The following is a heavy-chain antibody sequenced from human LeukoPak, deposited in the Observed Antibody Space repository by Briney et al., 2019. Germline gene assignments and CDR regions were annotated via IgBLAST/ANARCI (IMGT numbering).Heavy chain of an antibody. CDR3: ARDVSSWPFFDS. CDR1: GGSLRSQS. V-gene: IGHV4-4*07. D-gene: IGHD6-13*01. J-gene: IGHJ4*02. Sequence: SETLSLTCTVSGGSLRSQSWSWIRQPAGRGLEWLGRIYASGSTNYSPSLKSRDTMSLDTSNVQYPLNLLSVTAAGTAVYFCARDVSSWPFFDSWGQGTQVTVSS. CDR2: IYASGST.